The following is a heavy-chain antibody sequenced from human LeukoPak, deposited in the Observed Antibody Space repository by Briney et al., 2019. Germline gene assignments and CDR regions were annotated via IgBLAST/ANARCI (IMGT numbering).Heavy chain of an antibody. CDR2: ISSSSSYI. CDR1: GFTFSSYS. D-gene: IGHD3-3*01. Sequence: PGGSLRLSCAASGFTFSSYSMNWVRQAPGKGLEWVSSISSSSSYIYYADSVKGRFTISRDNAKNSLYLQMNSLRAEDTAVYYCARSGVVIMDGMDVWGQGTTVTVSS. CDR3: ARSGVVIMDGMDV. V-gene: IGHV3-21*01. J-gene: IGHJ6*02.